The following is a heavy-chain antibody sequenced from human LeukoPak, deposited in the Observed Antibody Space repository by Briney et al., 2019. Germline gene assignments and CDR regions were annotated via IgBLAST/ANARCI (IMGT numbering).Heavy chain of an antibody. CDR3: AREGGPSGHWYYDL. J-gene: IGHJ2*01. Sequence: GGSLRVSCAASGFTISRYSIHWVRQAPGKGLEYVSVISGDGSVAYYSDSVRGRFTISRENSKNTVYLQMGRLRTEDMAVYYCAREGGPSGHWYYDLWGRGTLVTVSS. V-gene: IGHV3-64*02. CDR2: ISGDGSVA. CDR1: GFTISRYS.